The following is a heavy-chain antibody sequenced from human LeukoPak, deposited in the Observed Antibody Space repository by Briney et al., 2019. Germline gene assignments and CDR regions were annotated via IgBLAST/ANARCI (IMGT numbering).Heavy chain of an antibody. Sequence: SETLSLTCAVYGGSFSGYYCSWVRQPQGKGLEWIGEINHSGSTNYNPSLKSRVTISVDTSKNQFSLKLSSVTAADTAVYYCARGWFGELRFDYWGQGTLVTVSS. CDR1: GGSFSGYY. CDR2: INHSGST. CDR3: ARGWFGELRFDY. J-gene: IGHJ4*02. V-gene: IGHV4-34*01. D-gene: IGHD3-10*01.